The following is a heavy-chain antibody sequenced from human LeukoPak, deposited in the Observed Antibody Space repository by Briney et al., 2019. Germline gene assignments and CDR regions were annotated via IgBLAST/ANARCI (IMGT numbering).Heavy chain of an antibody. D-gene: IGHD2-21*02. J-gene: IGHJ4*02. CDR1: GGSISSSHYY. CDR2: VYYTGSA. CDR3: ARHPKFSVVVTDIFDY. V-gene: IGHV4-39*01. Sequence: SETLSLTCTVSGGSISSSHYYWGWIRQPPGKGPEWIGSVYYTGSAYYNPSLKSRVTISVDTSKNQFSLKLSSVTAADTAVYYCARHPKFSVVVTDIFDYWGQGTLVTVSS.